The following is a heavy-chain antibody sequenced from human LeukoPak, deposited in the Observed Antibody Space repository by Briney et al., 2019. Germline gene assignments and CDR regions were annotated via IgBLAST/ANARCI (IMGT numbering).Heavy chain of an antibody. J-gene: IGHJ4*02. CDR3: ARRFDYDFWSGSDYYFDY. CDR1: GGAITSRSHY. Sequence: PSETLSLTCTVSGGAITSRSHYWGWIRPPPGKGLEWIGTIYDSGTALYHPSLKSRVTISVDTSKNHFSLILPSVTAADTAVYYCARRFDYDFWSGSDYYFDYWGRGTLVAVSS. D-gene: IGHD3-3*01. CDR2: IYDSGTA. V-gene: IGHV4-39*07.